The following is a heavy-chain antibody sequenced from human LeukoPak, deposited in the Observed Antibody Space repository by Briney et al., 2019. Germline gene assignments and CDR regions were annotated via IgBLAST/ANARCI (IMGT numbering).Heavy chain of an antibody. CDR2: VDPEDGET. CDR1: GYTFTDYY. CDR3: ATGLGDFWNFDY. V-gene: IGHV1-69-2*01. J-gene: IGHJ4*02. D-gene: IGHD4-17*01. Sequence: GASVKVSCKVSGYTFTDYYMHWVQQAPGKGLEWMGLVDPEDGETIYAGKFQGRVTITADTSTDTAYMELSSLRSEDTAVYYCATGLGDFWNFDYWGQGTLVTVSS.